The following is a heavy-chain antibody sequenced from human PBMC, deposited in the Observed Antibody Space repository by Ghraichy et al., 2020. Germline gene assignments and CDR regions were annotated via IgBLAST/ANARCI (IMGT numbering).Heavy chain of an antibody. J-gene: IGHJ6*02. CDR2: INHSGST. D-gene: IGHD2-2*01. CDR3: ARQIVVVPVAGEYYYYGMDV. CDR1: GGSFSGYY. V-gene: IGHV4-34*01. Sequence: SETLSLTCAVYGGSFSGYYWSWIRQPPGKGLEWIGEINHSGSTNYNPSLKSRVTISVDTSKNQFSLKLSSVTAADTAVYYCARQIVVVPVAGEYYYYGMDVWGQGTTVTVSS.